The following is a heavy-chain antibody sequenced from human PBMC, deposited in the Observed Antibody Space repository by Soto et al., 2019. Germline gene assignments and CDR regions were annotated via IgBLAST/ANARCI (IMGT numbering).Heavy chain of an antibody. D-gene: IGHD3-10*01. Sequence: GGSLRLSYAASGFTFSSYAMHWVRQAPGKGLEWVAVISYDGSNKYYADSVNGRFTISRDNSKNTLYLQMNSLRAEDTAVYYCARGYGSGPSWFDPWGQGTLVTVSS. V-gene: IGHV3-30-3*01. CDR3: ARGYGSGPSWFDP. CDR1: GFTFSSYA. J-gene: IGHJ5*02. CDR2: ISYDGSNK.